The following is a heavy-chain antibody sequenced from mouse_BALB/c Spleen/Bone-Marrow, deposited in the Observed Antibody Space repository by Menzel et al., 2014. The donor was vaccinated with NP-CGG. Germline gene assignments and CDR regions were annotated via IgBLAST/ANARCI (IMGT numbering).Heavy chain of an antibody. CDR3: AREGTGTGWYFDV. Sequence: VQLQQSGPELVKPGTSVKMSCKASGYTFTDFVISWVKPKTGQGLEWIGEIYPGNDGSYYNERFKGKAILTADKSSNTAYMQLSSLTSEDSAVYFCAREGTGTGWYFDVWGAGTTVTVSS. V-gene: IGHV1-83*01. J-gene: IGHJ1*01. CDR2: IYPGNDGS. CDR1: GYTFTDFV. D-gene: IGHD4-1*01.